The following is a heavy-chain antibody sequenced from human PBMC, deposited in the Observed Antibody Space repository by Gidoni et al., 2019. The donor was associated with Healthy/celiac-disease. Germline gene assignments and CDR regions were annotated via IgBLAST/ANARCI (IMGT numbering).Heavy chain of an antibody. Sequence: EVQLVESGGGLVNLGGSLGPPGPASGFPFSSYSMNWVRQAPGKGLGWVSSISSSSSYIYYADSVKGRFTISRDNAKNSLYLQMNSLRAEDTAVYYCARDVAAYGYAFDYWGQGTLVTVSS. J-gene: IGHJ4*02. D-gene: IGHD5-18*01. CDR3: ARDVAAYGYAFDY. CDR1: GFPFSSYS. V-gene: IGHV3-21*01. CDR2: ISSSSSYI.